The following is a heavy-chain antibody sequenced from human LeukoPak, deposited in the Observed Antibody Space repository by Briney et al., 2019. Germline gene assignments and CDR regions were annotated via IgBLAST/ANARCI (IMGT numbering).Heavy chain of an antibody. CDR1: GFTFSSYS. V-gene: IGHV3-21*04. CDR2: ISSSSSYI. Sequence: GGSLRLSCAASGFTFSSYSMNWVRQAPGKGLEWVSSISSSSSYIYYADSVKGRFTISRDNAKNSLYLQMSSLRSEDTAVYYCARGGVGAWVDYWGQGTLVTVSS. CDR3: ARGGVGAWVDY. J-gene: IGHJ4*02. D-gene: IGHD1-26*01.